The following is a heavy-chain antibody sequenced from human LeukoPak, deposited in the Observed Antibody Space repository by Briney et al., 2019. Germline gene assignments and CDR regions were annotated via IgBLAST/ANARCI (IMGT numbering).Heavy chain of an antibody. V-gene: IGHV4-38-2*02. J-gene: IGHJ4*02. CDR2: IYHSGST. CDR1: GYSISSGYY. D-gene: IGHD6-19*01. Sequence: SETLSLTCIVSGYSISSGYYWGWIRQPPGKGLEWIGSIYHSGSTYYNPSLKSRVTISVDTSKNQFSLKLSSVTAADTAVYYCARVEWLVGYFDYWGQGTLVTVSS. CDR3: ARVEWLVGYFDY.